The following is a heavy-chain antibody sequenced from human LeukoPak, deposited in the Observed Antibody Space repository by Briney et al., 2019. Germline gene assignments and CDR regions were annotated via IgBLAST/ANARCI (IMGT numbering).Heavy chain of an antibody. CDR1: GFTFSSYW. CDR2: IKLDGSEK. CDR3: AREAQVSH. J-gene: IGHJ1*01. Sequence: AGSLRLSCAASGFTFSSYWMTWVRQAPGKGLECVANIKLDGSEKDYADSVKGRFTISRDNANNSLYLQVNSLRAEDTAVYYCAREAQVSHWGQGTLVTVSS. V-gene: IGHV3-7*05.